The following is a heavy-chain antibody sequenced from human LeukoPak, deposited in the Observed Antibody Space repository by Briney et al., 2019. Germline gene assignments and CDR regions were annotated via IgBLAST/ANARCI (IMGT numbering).Heavy chain of an antibody. CDR2: INHSGST. J-gene: IGHJ5*02. CDR1: GGSFSGYY. V-gene: IGHV4-34*01. CDR3: ARLGAPKFEA. Sequence: PSETLSLTCAVYGGSFSGYYWSWIRQPPGKGLEWIGEINHSGSTNYNPSLKSRVTISVDTSKSQFSLKLSSVTAADTAVYYCARLGAPKFEAWGQGTLVTVSS. D-gene: IGHD4-17*01.